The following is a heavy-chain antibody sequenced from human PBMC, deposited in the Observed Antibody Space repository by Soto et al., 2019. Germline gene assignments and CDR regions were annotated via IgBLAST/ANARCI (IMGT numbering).Heavy chain of an antibody. CDR2: ISYDGSNK. D-gene: IGHD3-22*01. Sequence: GGSLRLSCAASGFTFSSYGMHWVRQAPGKGLEWVAVISYDGSNKYYADSVKGRSTISRDNSKNTLYLQMNSLRAEDTAVYYCAKLPPKNYYDSSGYYYGDYWGQGTLVTVSS. CDR3: AKLPPKNYYDSSGYYYGDY. CDR1: GFTFSSYG. V-gene: IGHV3-30*18. J-gene: IGHJ4*02.